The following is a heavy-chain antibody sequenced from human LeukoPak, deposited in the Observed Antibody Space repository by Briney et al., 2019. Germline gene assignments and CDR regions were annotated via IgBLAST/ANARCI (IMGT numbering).Heavy chain of an antibody. CDR1: GYTFTSFA. J-gene: IGHJ6*02. CDR2: IIPIFGKA. D-gene: IGHD4-17*01. Sequence: SVKVSCKASGYTFTSFAITWVRQAPGQGLEWMGRIIPIFGKANYAQKFQGRVTISADKSTSTAYMELSSLRSEDTAVYYCASTFRSDYDPYYYYGMDVWGQGTTVTVSS. CDR3: ASTFRSDYDPYYYYGMDV. V-gene: IGHV1-69*04.